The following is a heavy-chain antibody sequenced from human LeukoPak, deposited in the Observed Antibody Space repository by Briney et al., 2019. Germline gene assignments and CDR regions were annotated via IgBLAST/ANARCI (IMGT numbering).Heavy chain of an antibody. V-gene: IGHV4-34*01. Sequence: PSETLSLTCAVYGGSFSGYYWSWIRQPPGKGLEWIGEINQSGITNYNPSLKSRVTISVDTSKNQFSLKLSSVTAADTAVYYCARGLRIAARGDNWFDPWGQGTLVTVSS. CDR2: INQSGIT. J-gene: IGHJ5*02. CDR3: ARGLRIAARGDNWFDP. CDR1: GGSFSGYY. D-gene: IGHD6-6*01.